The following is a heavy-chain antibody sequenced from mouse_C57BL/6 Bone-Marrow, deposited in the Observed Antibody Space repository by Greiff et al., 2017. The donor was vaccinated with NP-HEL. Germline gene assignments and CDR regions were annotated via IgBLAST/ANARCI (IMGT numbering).Heavy chain of an antibody. Sequence: QVQLKQPGAELVKPGASVKMSCKASGYTFTSYWITWVKQRPGQGLEWIGDIYPGSGSTNYNEKFKSKATLTVDTSSSTAYMQLSSLTSEDSAVYYCARKDSSGYVYYYAMDYWGQGTSVTVSS. CDR3: ARKDSSGYVYYYAMDY. D-gene: IGHD3-2*02. CDR1: GYTFTSYW. J-gene: IGHJ4*01. CDR2: IYPGSGST. V-gene: IGHV1-55*01.